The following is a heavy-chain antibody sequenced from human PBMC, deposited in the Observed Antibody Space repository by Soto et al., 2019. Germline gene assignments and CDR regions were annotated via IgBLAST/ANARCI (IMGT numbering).Heavy chain of an antibody. J-gene: IGHJ4*02. CDR2: INPNSGGT. D-gene: IGHD6-6*01. CDR1: GYTFTGYY. CDR3: ARFGPYSRSSDVFV. Sequence: ASVKVSCKASGYTFTGYYMHWVRQAPGQGLEWMGWINPNSGGTNYAQKFQGWVTMTRDTSISTAYMELSRLRSDDTAVYYCARFGPYSRSSDVFVWGQGTLVTVSS. V-gene: IGHV1-2*04.